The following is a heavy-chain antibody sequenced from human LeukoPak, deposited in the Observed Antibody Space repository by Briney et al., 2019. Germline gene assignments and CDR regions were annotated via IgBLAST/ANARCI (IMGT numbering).Heavy chain of an antibody. V-gene: IGHV1-69*13. J-gene: IGHJ6*03. CDR3: GRGPLKQQLVKPDPDYYYYMDV. Sequence: ASVKVSCKASGGRFSYYALTWVRQAPGQGFEWMGGIITIFGTTNYAQKFQGRVTFTADESTTTAYMELSSLRFEGTAVYYCGRGPLKQQLVKPDPDYYYYMDVWGNGTTVTVSS. CDR2: IITIFGTT. D-gene: IGHD6-13*01. CDR1: GGRFSYYA.